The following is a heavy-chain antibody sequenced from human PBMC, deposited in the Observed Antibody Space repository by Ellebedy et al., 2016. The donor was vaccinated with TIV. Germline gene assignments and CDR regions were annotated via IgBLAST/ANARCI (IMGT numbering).Heavy chain of an antibody. CDR2: ISGSGGST. CDR3: AKDRTPGDGYWVFDN. CDR1: GFTFSSYA. J-gene: IGHJ4*02. V-gene: IGHV3-23*01. D-gene: IGHD3-22*01. Sequence: GESLKISCAASGFTFSSYAMNWVRQAPGKGLKWVSGISGSGGSTYYADSVKGRFTISRDNSKRTVDLQMNSLRAEDTAVYFCAKDRTPGDGYWVFDNWGQGTLVSVSS.